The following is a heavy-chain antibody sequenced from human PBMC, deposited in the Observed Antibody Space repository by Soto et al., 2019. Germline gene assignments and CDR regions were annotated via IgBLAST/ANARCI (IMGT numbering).Heavy chain of an antibody. Sequence: ESGGGLVQPGGSLRLSCAASGFTFSAYSMNWVRQAPGKGLEWVSYISSSSSTIYYADSVKGRFTISRDNAKNSLYLQMNSLRAEDTAVYYCARVTAMDLDYGGQGTLVTVSS. D-gene: IGHD5-18*01. V-gene: IGHV3-48*01. CDR3: ARVTAMDLDY. CDR2: ISSSSSTI. CDR1: GFTFSAYS. J-gene: IGHJ4*02.